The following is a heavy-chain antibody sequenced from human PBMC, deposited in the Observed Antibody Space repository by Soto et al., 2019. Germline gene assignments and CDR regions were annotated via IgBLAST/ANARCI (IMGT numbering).Heavy chain of an antibody. Sequence: QVQLVQSGAEVKKPGASVKVSCKASGYTFTSYDINWVRQATGQGLEWMGWMNPNSGITGYAQKFQVRVTMNRNTSISTSYMELRSLRSEDTAVYYCAGVLLYSSGWYDMDVWGKGTTVTVSS. J-gene: IGHJ6*03. V-gene: IGHV1-8*01. CDR1: GYTFTSYD. CDR2: MNPNSGIT. CDR3: AGVLLYSSGWYDMDV. D-gene: IGHD6-19*01.